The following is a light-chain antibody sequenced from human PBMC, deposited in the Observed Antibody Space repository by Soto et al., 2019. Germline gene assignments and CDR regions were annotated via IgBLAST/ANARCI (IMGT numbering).Light chain of an antibody. Sequence: QMNQSPSSVSASVGDRDTITCRASQGIGNYLAWYQQKPGKVPKLLIYTSSTLQSGVPSRFSGSGSGTDFTLTISRLEPEDFAVYHCQQYGTSPWTFGQGTKVDIK. CDR1: QGIGNY. J-gene: IGKJ1*01. CDR2: TSS. CDR3: QQYGTSPWT. V-gene: IGKV1-27*01.